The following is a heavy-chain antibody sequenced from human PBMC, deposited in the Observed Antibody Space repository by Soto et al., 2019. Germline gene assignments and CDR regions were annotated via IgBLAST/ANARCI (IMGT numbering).Heavy chain of an antibody. CDR2: ISGSGGST. D-gene: IGHD3-10*01. V-gene: IGHV3-23*01. CDR3: AKVPYYYGSGSYFPFDY. Sequence: GGSLRLSCAASGFTFSSYAMSWVRQAPGKGLEWVSAISGSGGSTYYADSVKGRFTISRDNSKNTLYLQMNSLRAEDTAVYYCAKVPYYYGSGSYFPFDYWGQGTLVTVSS. J-gene: IGHJ4*02. CDR1: GFTFSSYA.